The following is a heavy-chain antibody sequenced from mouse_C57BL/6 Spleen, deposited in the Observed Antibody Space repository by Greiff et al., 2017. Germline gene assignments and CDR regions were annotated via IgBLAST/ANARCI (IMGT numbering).Heavy chain of an antibody. CDR1: GYTFTSYW. V-gene: IGHV1-69*01. J-gene: IGHJ2*01. Sequence: VQLQQPGAELVMPGASVKLSCKASGYTFTSYWMHWVKQRPGQGLEWIGEIDPSDSYTNYNQKFKGKSTLTVDKSSSTAYMQLSSLTSEDSAVYYCARGYYDYDYFDCWGQGTTLTVSS. D-gene: IGHD2-4*01. CDR3: ARGYYDYDYFDC. CDR2: IDPSDSYT.